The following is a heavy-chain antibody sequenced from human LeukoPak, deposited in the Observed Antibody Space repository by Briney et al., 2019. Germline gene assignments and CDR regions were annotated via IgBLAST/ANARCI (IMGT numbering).Heavy chain of an antibody. CDR1: GFTFSSYS. Sequence: GGSLRLSCAASGFTFSSYSMNWVRQAPGKGLEWVSSISSSSSYIYYADSVKGRFTISRDNAKNSLYLQMNSLRAEDTAVYYCAKSLSYRGDWNYWGQGTLVTVSS. V-gene: IGHV3-21*04. CDR3: AKSLSYRGDWNY. D-gene: IGHD1-1*01. CDR2: ISSSSSYI. J-gene: IGHJ4*02.